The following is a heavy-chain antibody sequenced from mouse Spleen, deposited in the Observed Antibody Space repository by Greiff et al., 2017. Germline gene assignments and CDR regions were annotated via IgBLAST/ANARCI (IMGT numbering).Heavy chain of an antibody. CDR3: ARYYDYVSYAMDY. CDR2: INPSSGYT. CDR1: GYTFTSYT. J-gene: IGHJ4*01. D-gene: IGHD2-4*01. V-gene: IGHV1-4*02. Sequence: QVQLKQSAAELARPGASVKMSCKASGYTFTSYTMHWVKQRPGQGLEWIGYINPSSGYTEYNQKFKDKTTLTADKSSSTAYMQLSSLTSEDSAVYYCARYYDYVSYAMDYWGQGTSVTVSS.